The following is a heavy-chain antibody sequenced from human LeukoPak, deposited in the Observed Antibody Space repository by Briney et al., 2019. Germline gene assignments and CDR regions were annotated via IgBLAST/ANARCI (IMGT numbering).Heavy chain of an antibody. CDR2: IYYSGST. D-gene: IGHD3-22*01. CDR1: GGSISSSSYY. J-gene: IGHJ4*02. V-gene: IGHV4-39*01. Sequence: PSETLSLTCTVSGGSISSSSYYWGWIRQPPGKGLEWIGSIYYSGSTYYNPSLKSRVTISVDTSKNQFSLKLSSVTAADTAVYYCARQRPYYYDSSAPERWGQGTLVTVSS. CDR3: ARQRPYYYDSSAPER.